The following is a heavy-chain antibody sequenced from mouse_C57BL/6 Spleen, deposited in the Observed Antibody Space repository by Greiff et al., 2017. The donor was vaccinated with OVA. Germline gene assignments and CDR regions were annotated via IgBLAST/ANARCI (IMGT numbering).Heavy chain of an antibody. D-gene: IGHD4-1*01. V-gene: IGHV5-9-1*02. J-gene: IGHJ1*03. CDR1: GFTFSSYA. CDR3: TRNGQTGTRYFDV. Sequence: DVQLVESGEGLVKPGGSLKLSCAASGFTFSSYAMSWVRQTPEKRLEWVAYISSGGDYIYYADTVKGRFTISRDNARNTLYLQMSSLKSEDTAMYYCTRNGQTGTRYFDVWGTGTTVTVSS. CDR2: ISSGGDYI.